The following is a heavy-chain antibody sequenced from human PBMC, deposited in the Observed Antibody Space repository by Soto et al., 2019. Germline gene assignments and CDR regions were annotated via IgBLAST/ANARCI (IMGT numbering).Heavy chain of an antibody. CDR2: INPSGGST. V-gene: IGHV1-46*01. J-gene: IGHJ4*02. CDR1: GYTFTSYY. D-gene: IGHD1-7*01. Sequence: GASVKVSCKASGYTFTSYYMHWVRQAPGQGLEWMGIINPSGGSTSYAQNFQGRVTMTRDTSTSTVYMELSSLRSDDTAVYSCASDNWNYPVKLEYWGQGTLVTVSS. CDR3: ASDNWNYPVKLEY.